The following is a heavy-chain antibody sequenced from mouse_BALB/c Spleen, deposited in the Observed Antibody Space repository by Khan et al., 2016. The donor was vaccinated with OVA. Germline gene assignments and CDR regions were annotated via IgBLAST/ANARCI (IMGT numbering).Heavy chain of an antibody. Sequence: EVQLVETGPGLVKPSQSLSLTCSVTGYSITSGYYWNWIRQFPGNKLEWMGYINYGGSNNYNPSLKNRIFITRDTSKNQFFLKLNSVTTEDTATYYCARGGRWFDYWGQGTLVTVSA. CDR1: GYSITSGYY. CDR3: ARGGRWFDY. J-gene: IGHJ3*01. V-gene: IGHV3-6*02. CDR2: INYGGSN.